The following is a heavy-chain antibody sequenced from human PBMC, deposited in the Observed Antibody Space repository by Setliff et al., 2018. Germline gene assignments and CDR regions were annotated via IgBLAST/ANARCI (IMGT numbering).Heavy chain of an antibody. V-gene: IGHV4-30-4*08. CDR2: IYYSGST. CDR3: ARGKRWLQSRPGFDR. D-gene: IGHD5-12*01. Sequence: SETLSLTCTVSGGSISSGDYYWSWIRQPPGKGLEWIGYIYYSGSTYYNPSLKSRVTISVDTYKNQFSLKLSSVTAADTAVYYCARGKRWLQSRPGFDRWGQGTLVTVSS. CDR1: GGSISSGDYY. J-gene: IGHJ5*02.